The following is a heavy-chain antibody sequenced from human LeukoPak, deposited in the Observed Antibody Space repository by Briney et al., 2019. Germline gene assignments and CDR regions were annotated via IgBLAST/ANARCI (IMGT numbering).Heavy chain of an antibody. Sequence: PGGSLRLSCAASGFTFSNYAMSWVRQAPGKGLEWVSGISGSDGSTYYADSVKGRFTISRENSKNTLYLQMNSLRAEDTAVYYCAKDSAKKYDDYWGQGTLVTVSS. J-gene: IGHJ4*02. D-gene: IGHD2/OR15-2a*01. CDR3: AKDSAKKYDDY. V-gene: IGHV3-23*01. CDR1: GFTFSNYA. CDR2: ISGSDGST.